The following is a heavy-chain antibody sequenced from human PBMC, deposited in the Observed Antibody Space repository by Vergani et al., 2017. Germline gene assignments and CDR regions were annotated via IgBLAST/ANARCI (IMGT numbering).Heavy chain of an antibody. D-gene: IGHD2-8*01. V-gene: IGHV3-33*01. CDR2: IWYDGSKE. J-gene: IGHJ6*03. Sequence: QVQLEESGGSVVQPGRSLRLSCAGSGFTLSSHAMHWVRQAPGKGLEWVAFIWYDGSKEYYADSVKGRFTISRDNSKNTLYLQMNNLRAADTAVYYCARSGYCAHGVCYMTYYYYMDVWGKGTAVTVSS. CDR1: GFTLSSHA. CDR3: ARSGYCAHGVCYMTYYYYMDV.